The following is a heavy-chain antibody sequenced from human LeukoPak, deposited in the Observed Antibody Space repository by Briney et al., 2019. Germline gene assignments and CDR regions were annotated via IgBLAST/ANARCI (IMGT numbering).Heavy chain of an antibody. J-gene: IGHJ5*02. D-gene: IGHD6-13*01. CDR2: IYYSGST. V-gene: IGHV4-31*03. CDR1: GGSISSGSSY. Sequence: PSQTLSLTCTVSGGSISSGSSYWSWIRQHPGKGLEWIGYIYYSGSTYYNPSLKSRVTISVDTSNNQFSLKLSSVTAADTAVYYCARDQGIAAAGTDQVYWFDPWGQGTLVTVSS. CDR3: ARDQGIAAAGTDQVYWFDP.